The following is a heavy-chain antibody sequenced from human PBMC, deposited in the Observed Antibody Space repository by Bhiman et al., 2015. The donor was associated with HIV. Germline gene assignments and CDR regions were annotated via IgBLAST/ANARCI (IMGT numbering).Heavy chain of an antibody. D-gene: IGHD2-2*01. J-gene: IGHJ4*02. CDR1: GFTFSSYA. Sequence: EVQLLESGGGLLQPGGSLRLSCAASGFTFSSYAMTWVRQAPGKGLEWVSTIIGSGVSTYYVGSVKGRFTISRDNSKNTLFLQMNSLRVEDAAVYYCAKHPARYCTSTSCSNLDYWGQGTLVTVSS. CDR3: AKHPARYCTSTSCSNLDY. V-gene: IGHV3-23*01. CDR2: IIGSGVST.